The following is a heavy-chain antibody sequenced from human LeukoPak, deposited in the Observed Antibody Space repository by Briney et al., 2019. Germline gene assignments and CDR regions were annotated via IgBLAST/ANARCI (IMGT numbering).Heavy chain of an antibody. V-gene: IGHV3-53*01. D-gene: IGHD3-10*01. CDR2: IYSGGST. Sequence: GGSLRLSCAAPGFTVSSNYMSWVRQAPGKGLEWVSVIYSGGSTYYADSVKGRFTISRDNSKNTLYPQMNSLRAEDTAVYYCARSPGTNFDYWGQGTLVTVSS. CDR1: GFTVSSNY. J-gene: IGHJ4*02. CDR3: ARSPGTNFDY.